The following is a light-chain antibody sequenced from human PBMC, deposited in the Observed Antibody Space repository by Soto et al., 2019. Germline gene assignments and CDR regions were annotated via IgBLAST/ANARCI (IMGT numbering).Light chain of an antibody. CDR2: DAS. CDR3: QQYNSWPPIT. Sequence: EIVLTQSPATLSLSPGERAALSCGASQSVSSYLAWYQQKPGQAPRLLLYDASNRATGIPARFSGGGSGTEFTLTISSLQSEDFVVYYCQQYNSWPPITFGQGTRLEIK. J-gene: IGKJ5*01. V-gene: IGKV3D-15*01. CDR1: QSVSSY.